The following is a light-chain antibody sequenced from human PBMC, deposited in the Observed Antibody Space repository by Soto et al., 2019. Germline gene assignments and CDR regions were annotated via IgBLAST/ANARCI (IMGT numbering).Light chain of an antibody. CDR2: GAS. Sequence: IVLTQSPGTLSLSPGERGALSCRASQSVSSNLAWYQQKPGQAPRLLIYGASTRATGIPARFSGSGSGTDFTLTISRLETEDFAVFYCQQYGTSEIILGQRTRLEI. V-gene: IGKV3-20*01. J-gene: IGKJ5*01. CDR1: QSVSSN. CDR3: QQYGTSEII.